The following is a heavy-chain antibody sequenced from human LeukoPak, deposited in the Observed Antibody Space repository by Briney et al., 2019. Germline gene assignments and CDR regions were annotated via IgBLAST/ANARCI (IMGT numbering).Heavy chain of an antibody. D-gene: IGHD5-18*01. CDR1: GYTFTSYD. J-gene: IGHJ5*02. CDR3: ARDQGWIQLWSNWFDP. CDR2: ISAYNGNT. Sequence: ASVKVSCKASGYTFTSYDINWVRQAIGQGLEWMGWISAYNGNTNYAQKLQGRVTMTTDTSTSTAYMELRSLRSDDTAVYYCARDQGWIQLWSNWFDPWGQGTLVTVSS. V-gene: IGHV1-18*01.